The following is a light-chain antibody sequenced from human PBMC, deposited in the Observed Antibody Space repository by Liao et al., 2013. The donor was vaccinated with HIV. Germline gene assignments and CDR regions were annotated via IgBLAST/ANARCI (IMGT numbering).Light chain of an antibody. CDR2: YDS. V-gene: IGLV3-1*01. CDR1: KLGDKY. Sequence: SYELTQPPSVSVSPGQTASITCSGDKLGDKYACWYQQKPGQSPVLVIYYDSERPSEIPERFSGSNSGNTATLSISRVEAGDEADYYCQVWDSNYDHPYVFGTGTKVTVL. J-gene: IGLJ1*01. CDR3: QVWDSNYDHPYV.